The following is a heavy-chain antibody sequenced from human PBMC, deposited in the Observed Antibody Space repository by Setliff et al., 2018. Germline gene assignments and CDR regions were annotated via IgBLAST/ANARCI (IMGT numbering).Heavy chain of an antibody. J-gene: IGHJ4*02. CDR1: GNSFTVFY. Sequence: ASVQVSCKSSGNSFTVFYLHWVRQAPGQGLEWMGWTSPHSGDTHYAQKFQSRVRMTRDTSTYAAYLELSDLTSDDTAMYYCARSGSFGMRYWFDYWGQGALVTVSS. CDR3: ARSGSFGMRYWFDY. V-gene: IGHV1-2*02. D-gene: IGHD1-26*01. CDR2: TSPHSGDT.